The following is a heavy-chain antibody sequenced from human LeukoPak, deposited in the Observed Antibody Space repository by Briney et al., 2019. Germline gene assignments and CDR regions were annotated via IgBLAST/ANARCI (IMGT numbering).Heavy chain of an antibody. CDR1: GGSIRSSYYY. J-gene: IGHJ4*02. Sequence: SETLSLTCTVSGGSIRSSYYYWGWIRQPPGKGLEWIGSIYDSGSTYYNPSLKSRVTISVDTSKNQFSLKLSSVTAADTAVYYCARLDYGGNNDYWGQGTLVTVSS. V-gene: IGHV4-39*01. CDR2: IYDSGST. D-gene: IGHD4-23*01. CDR3: ARLDYGGNNDY.